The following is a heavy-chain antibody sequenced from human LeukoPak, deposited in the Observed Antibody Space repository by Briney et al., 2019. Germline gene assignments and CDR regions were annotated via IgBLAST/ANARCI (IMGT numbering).Heavy chain of an antibody. CDR1: GFTFSSYW. CDR2: IKQDGSEK. D-gene: IGHD2-21*01. CDR3: ARDAIPECFDY. V-gene: IGHV3-7*01. Sequence: GGSLRLSCAASGFTFSSYWMSWVRQAPGKGLEWVANIKQDGSEKYYVDSVKGRFTISRDNAKNSLYLQMNSLRAEDTTVYYCARDAIPECFDYWGQGTLVTVSS. J-gene: IGHJ4*02.